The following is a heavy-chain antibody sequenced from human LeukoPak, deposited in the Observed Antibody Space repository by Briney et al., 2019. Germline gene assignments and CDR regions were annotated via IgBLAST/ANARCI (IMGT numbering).Heavy chain of an antibody. CDR1: GFTFSICA. J-gene: IGHJ4*02. CDR2: IRGSGAST. D-gene: IGHD3-3*02. CDR3: ARDSQHLNFDY. V-gene: IGHV3-23*01. Sequence: QPGGSLRLSCAVSGFTFSICAMSWVRQAPGKGLEWVSTIRGSGASTYYADSGKGRFIISRDTSKNTLYLQMNSLRAEDTAVYYCARDSQHLNFDYWGQGTLVTVSS.